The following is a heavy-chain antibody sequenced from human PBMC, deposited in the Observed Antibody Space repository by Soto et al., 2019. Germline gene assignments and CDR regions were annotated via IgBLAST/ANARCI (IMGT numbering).Heavy chain of an antibody. CDR1: GGSISGYH. CDR3: AIQPTAGSYYVLGSYYYYDAIYV. Sequence: SETLSLTCTISGGSISGYHWSWIRQSPGKGLEYIGYVYNGNTNYNPSRNSRVTISVDTSKNQFSLKLSSVTAADTAVYYCAIQPTAGSYYVLGSYYYYDAIYVWAQRTTVTVSS. D-gene: IGHD3-10*01. J-gene: IGHJ6*02. CDR2: VYNGNT. V-gene: IGHV4-59*08.